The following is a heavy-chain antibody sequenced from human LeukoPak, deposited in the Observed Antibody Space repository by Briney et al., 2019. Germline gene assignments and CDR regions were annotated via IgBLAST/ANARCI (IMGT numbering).Heavy chain of an antibody. V-gene: IGHV1-18*01. CDR2: ISAYNGNT. CDR3: ARDLVLRYFTGY. D-gene: IGHD3-9*01. J-gene: IGHJ4*02. CDR1: GYTFTSYG. Sequence: ASVKVSCKASGYTFTSYGISWVRQAPGQGLEWMGWISAYNGNTNYTQKLQGRVTMTTDTSTSTAYMELRSLRSDDTAVYYCARDLVLRYFTGYWGQGTLVTVSS.